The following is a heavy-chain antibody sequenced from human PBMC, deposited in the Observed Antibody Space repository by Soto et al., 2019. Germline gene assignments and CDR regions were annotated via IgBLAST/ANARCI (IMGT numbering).Heavy chain of an antibody. Sequence: PSETLSLTSTVSGGSISSNNYYWSFIRQHPGKGLEWIGYIYYSGSTYYNPSLKSRVSISLDTSKNQFSLKLSSVTAADTAVYYCARVTGGPLFDYWGQGTLVTVSS. D-gene: IGHD7-27*01. V-gene: IGHV4-31*03. J-gene: IGHJ4*02. CDR1: GGSISSNNYY. CDR2: IYYSGST. CDR3: ARVTGGPLFDY.